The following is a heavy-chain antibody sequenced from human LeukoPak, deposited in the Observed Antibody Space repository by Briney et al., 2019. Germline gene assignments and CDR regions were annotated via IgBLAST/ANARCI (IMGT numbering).Heavy chain of an antibody. D-gene: IGHD5-12*01. CDR2: ISGSGGST. Sequence: GGSLRLSCAASGFTFSSNAMSWVRQAPGKGLEWVSAISGSGGSTYYADSVKGRFTISRDNSENTLYLQMNSLRAEDTAVYYCARKGISGSYYFDSWGQGTLVTVSS. J-gene: IGHJ4*02. CDR1: GFTFSSNA. V-gene: IGHV3-23*01. CDR3: ARKGISGSYYFDS.